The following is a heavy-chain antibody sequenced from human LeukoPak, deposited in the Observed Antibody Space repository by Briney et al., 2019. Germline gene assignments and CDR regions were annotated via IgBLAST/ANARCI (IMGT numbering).Heavy chain of an antibody. CDR3: ARDPVRGVMYGMDV. D-gene: IGHD3-10*02. J-gene: IGHJ6*02. Sequence: ASVKVSCKASGYTFTSYDINWVRQAPGQGLEWMGRIIPILGIANYAQKFQGRVTITADKSTSTAYMELSSLRSEDTAVYYCARDPVRGVMYGMDVWGQGTTVTVSS. V-gene: IGHV1-69*04. CDR1: GYTFTSYD. CDR2: IIPILGIA.